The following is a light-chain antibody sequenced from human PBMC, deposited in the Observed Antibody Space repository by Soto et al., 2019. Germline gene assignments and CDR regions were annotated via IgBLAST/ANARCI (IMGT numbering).Light chain of an antibody. CDR3: QQRSSAIT. J-gene: IGKJ5*01. V-gene: IGKV3-11*01. CDR2: DAS. Sequence: IVLTQSPSTLSLSPGERATLSCRASQIVSSHLAWFHQRPGQAPRLLIYDASNRATGIPARFSGRGSGTDFTLTISSREPEDFAVYYGQQRSSAITFGQGTRLEIK. CDR1: QIVSSH.